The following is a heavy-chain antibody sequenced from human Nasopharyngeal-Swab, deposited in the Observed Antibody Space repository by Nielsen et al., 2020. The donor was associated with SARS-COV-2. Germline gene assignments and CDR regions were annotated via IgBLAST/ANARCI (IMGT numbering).Heavy chain of an antibody. Sequence: SETLSLTCSVSGDSMIGNYWTWIRQSPGEGLEGIGYVTHSGSTKYNPSLKSRVTVSETTSKGKFFLTLTSVTAEDTAVYYCARGRNSVGGFFDFWGQGIQVVVS. CDR1: GDSMIGNY. D-gene: IGHD1-26*01. CDR3: ARGRNSVGGFFDF. J-gene: IGHJ4*02. V-gene: IGHV4-59*01. CDR2: VTHSGST.